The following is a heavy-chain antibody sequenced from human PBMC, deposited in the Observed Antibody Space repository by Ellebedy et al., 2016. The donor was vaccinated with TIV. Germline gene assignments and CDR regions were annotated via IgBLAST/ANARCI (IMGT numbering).Heavy chain of an antibody. J-gene: IGHJ4*02. D-gene: IGHD2-2*01. CDR3: ARSPSSTSDWDSDY. Sequence: ASVKVSXXASGYTFTSYGISWVRQAPGQGLEWMGWISAYNGNTNYAQKLQGRVTMTTDTSTSTAYMELRSLRSDDTAVYYCARSPSSTSDWDSDYWGQGTLVTVSS. V-gene: IGHV1-18*01. CDR1: GYTFTSYG. CDR2: ISAYNGNT.